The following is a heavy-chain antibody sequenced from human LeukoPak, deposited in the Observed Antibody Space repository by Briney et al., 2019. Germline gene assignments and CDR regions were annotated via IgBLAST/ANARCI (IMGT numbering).Heavy chain of an antibody. CDR2: IYHSGST. J-gene: IGHJ5*02. Sequence: SETLSLTCAVSGYSISSGYYWGWIRQPPGKGLEWIGSIYHSGSTYYNPSLKSRVTISVDTSKNQFSLKLNSGTAADTAVYYCVRHCLKYYDYDFLDPWGQGTLVTVSS. CDR3: VRHCLKYYDYDFLDP. V-gene: IGHV4-38-2*01. CDR1: GYSISSGYY. D-gene: IGHD3-3*01.